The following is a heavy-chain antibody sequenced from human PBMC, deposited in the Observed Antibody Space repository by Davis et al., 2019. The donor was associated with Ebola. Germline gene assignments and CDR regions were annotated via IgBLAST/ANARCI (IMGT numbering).Heavy chain of an antibody. Sequence: GESLKISCKGSGYSFTNYWIGWVRQMPGKGLEWMGIIYTGDSDTRYSPSFRGQVTISADNSITTAYLQWSALRASDTAMYYCATLRRTITGMDDAFDIWGQGTLVTVSS. V-gene: IGHV5-51*01. CDR3: ATLRRTITGMDDAFDI. J-gene: IGHJ3*02. CDR1: GYSFTNYW. CDR2: IYTGDSDT. D-gene: IGHD1-20*01.